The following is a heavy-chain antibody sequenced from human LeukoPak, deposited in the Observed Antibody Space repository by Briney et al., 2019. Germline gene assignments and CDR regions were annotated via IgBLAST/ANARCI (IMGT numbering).Heavy chain of an antibody. CDR1: GDSFSSHY. V-gene: IGHV4-59*11. Sequence: TSETLSLTCAVSGDSFSSHYWTWIRQSPGTGLEWIGYISHIGRTNYNPSLKSRVTISIDTSKNQFSLKLRSVTAADTAVYYCARDLVTVTKGFDIWGQGTMVSVAS. J-gene: IGHJ3*02. D-gene: IGHD4-17*01. CDR3: ARDLVTVTKGFDI. CDR2: ISHIGRT.